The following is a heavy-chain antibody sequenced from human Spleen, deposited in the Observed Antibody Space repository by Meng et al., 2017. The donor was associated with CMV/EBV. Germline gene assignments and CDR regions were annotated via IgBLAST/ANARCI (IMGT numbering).Heavy chain of an antibody. CDR2: INPNSGGT. V-gene: IGHV1-2*02. J-gene: IGHJ4*02. CDR3: ARLDERGYSGYDLDY. D-gene: IGHD5-12*01. CDR1: GSTFTGYY. Sequence: SGSTFTGYYMHWVRQAPGQGLEWMGWINPNSGGTNYAQKFQGRVTMTRDTSISTAYMELSRLRSDDTAVYYCARLDERGYSGYDLDYWGQGTLVTVSS.